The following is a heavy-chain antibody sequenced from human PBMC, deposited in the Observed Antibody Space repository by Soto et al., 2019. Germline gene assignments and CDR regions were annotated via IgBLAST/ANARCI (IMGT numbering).Heavy chain of an antibody. CDR2: INHSGST. Sequence: QVQLQQWGAGLLKPSETLSLTCAVYGGSFSGYYWSWIRQPPGKGLEWIGEINHSGSTNYNPSLKSRVTISVDTSKNQFSLKLSSVTAADTAVYYCASDYSGYYDMDVWGKGTTVTVSS. CDR1: GGSFSGYY. D-gene: IGHD4-4*01. J-gene: IGHJ6*03. CDR3: ASDYSGYYDMDV. V-gene: IGHV4-34*01.